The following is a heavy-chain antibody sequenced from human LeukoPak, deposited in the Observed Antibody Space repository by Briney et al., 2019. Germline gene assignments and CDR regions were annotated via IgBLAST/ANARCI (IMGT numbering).Heavy chain of an antibody. J-gene: IGHJ4*02. CDR2: IYTGGNT. CDR1: GFTVSSNY. CDR3: ARLDGSLNSFLPFDY. D-gene: IGHD3-10*01. V-gene: IGHV3-53*01. Sequence: QPGGSLILSCAASGFTVSSNYMNWVRQAPGKGLEWVSVIYTGGNTYYADSVKGRFTISRDNSKNTLYLQMHSLRAEDTAVYYCARLDGSLNSFLPFDYWGQGTLVTVSS.